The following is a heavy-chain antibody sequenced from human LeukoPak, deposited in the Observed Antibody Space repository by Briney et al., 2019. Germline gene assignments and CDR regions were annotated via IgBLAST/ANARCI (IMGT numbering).Heavy chain of an antibody. J-gene: IGHJ6*03. CDR1: GFTFSSYG. Sequence: PGGSLRLSCAASGFTFSSYGMHWARQAPGKGLEWVAVIWYDGSNKYYADSVKGRFTISRDNSKNTLYLQMNSLRAEDTAVYYCAIGRKLEIKPGYFCGGSCYHYYMDVWGKGTTVTVSS. D-gene: IGHD2-15*01. CDR3: AIGRKLEIKPGYFCGGSCYHYYMDV. V-gene: IGHV3-33*01. CDR2: IWYDGSNK.